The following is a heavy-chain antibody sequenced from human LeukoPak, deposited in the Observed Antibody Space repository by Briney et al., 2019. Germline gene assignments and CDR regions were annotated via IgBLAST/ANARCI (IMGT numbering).Heavy chain of an antibody. CDR2: VWSKGDNT. Sequence: AGGSLRLSCAASGFIFSGNAIHWVRQAPGRGPEWVAQVWSKGDNTYYGDSMKGRFTISRDNSKNTAYLQMSSLRDEDTAVYYCARDPEFDYWGQGTLVTVSS. V-gene: IGHV3-33*01. J-gene: IGHJ4*02. CDR1: GFIFSGNA. CDR3: ARDPEFDY.